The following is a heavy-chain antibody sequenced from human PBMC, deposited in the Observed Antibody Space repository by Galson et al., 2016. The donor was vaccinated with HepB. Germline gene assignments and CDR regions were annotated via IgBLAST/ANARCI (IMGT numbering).Heavy chain of an antibody. CDR2: ISTSSGNT. CDR1: GYIFTSNG. D-gene: IGHD1-1*01. V-gene: IGHV1-18*04. CDR3: ARDRDWNLDF. J-gene: IGHJ4*02. Sequence: VKVSCKASGYIFTSNGISWVRQTPGQGLEWMGWISTSSGNTNYAQILQGRVTMTTDTSTRTAYMELRSLRSDDTAIYYCARDRDWNLDFWGQGTLVTVSS.